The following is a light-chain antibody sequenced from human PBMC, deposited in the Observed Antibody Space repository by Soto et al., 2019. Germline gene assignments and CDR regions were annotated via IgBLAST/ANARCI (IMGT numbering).Light chain of an antibody. Sequence: QSALTQPRSVSASPGQSVTISCTGTSSEVGSYKSVSWYQQYPGKAPKRMIYDVNKRPSGIPARFSCSKSGNTASLTISGRQDEDESDYYCCSYSGSYSWVFGGGTKVTVL. V-gene: IGLV2-11*01. J-gene: IGLJ3*02. CDR2: DVN. CDR3: CSYSGSYSWV. CDR1: SSEVGSYKS.